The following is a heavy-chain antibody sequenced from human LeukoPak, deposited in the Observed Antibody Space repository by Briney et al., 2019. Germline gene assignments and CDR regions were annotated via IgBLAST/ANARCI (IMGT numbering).Heavy chain of an antibody. CDR3: ARSRRSSEFFFDY. J-gene: IGHJ4*02. Sequence: PSETLSLTCAVSGGSISSSNWWSWVRQPPGKGLEWIGEIYHSGSTNYNPSLKSRVTISVDKSENQFSLKLSSVTAADTAVYYCARSRRSSEFFFDYWGQGTLVTVSS. V-gene: IGHV4-4*02. CDR2: IYHSGST. D-gene: IGHD3-10*01. CDR1: GGSISSSNW.